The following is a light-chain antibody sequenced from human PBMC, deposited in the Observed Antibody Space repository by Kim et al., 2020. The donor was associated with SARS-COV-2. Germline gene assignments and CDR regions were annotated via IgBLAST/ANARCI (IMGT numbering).Light chain of an antibody. CDR1: QSIGIS. Sequence: SPGEGAILSCRASQSIGISLGWYQHKPGQAPRLLIYDASNRATGIPARFSGSGSGTDFTLTISSLEPEDFAVYYCQQRSNWPPITFGQGTRLEIK. CDR2: DAS. J-gene: IGKJ5*01. V-gene: IGKV3-11*01. CDR3: QQRSNWPPIT.